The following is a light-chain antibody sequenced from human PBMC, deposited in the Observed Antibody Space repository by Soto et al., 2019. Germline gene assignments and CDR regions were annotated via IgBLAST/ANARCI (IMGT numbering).Light chain of an antibody. CDR3: QQRSNWPPVIT. CDR1: QTFSSH. J-gene: IGKJ5*01. CDR2: DAS. V-gene: IGKV3-11*01. Sequence: EIVLTQSPATLSLSPGERATLSCRASQTFSSHLAWYQQKPGQAPRLLIYDASKRATGIPARFSGRGSGTDCTLTISSLEPEDFAFYYCQQRSNWPPVITFGQGTRLEIK.